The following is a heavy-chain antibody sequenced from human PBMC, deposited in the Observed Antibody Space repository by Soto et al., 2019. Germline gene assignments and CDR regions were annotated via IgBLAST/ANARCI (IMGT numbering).Heavy chain of an antibody. V-gene: IGHV3-7*01. J-gene: IGHJ6*04. CDR3: ARDRGKGGSSLDV. CDR1: GFTFSSYC. CDR2: IKQDGSEK. Sequence: PGGSLRLSCAASGFTFSSYCMSWVRQAPGKGLEWVANIKQDGSEKYYVDSVKGRFTISRDNAKNSLYLQMNSLRAEDTAVYYCARDRGKGGSSLDVWGKGATVTVSS. D-gene: IGHD3-10*01.